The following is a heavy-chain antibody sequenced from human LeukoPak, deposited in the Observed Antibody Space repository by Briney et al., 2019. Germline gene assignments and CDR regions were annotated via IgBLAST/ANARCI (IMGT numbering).Heavy chain of an antibody. J-gene: IGHJ4*02. CDR3: AKDYEYNSNTWYFH. Sequence: GGSLRLSCAASGFTFNKFAMSWVRQAPGKGLEWVSGIIENGGETYYADSVRGRFTISRDNSKDTLYLQMNSLRAEDTAVYYCAKDYEYNSNTWYFHWGRGTLVSVSS. D-gene: IGHD6-13*01. CDR2: IIENGGET. V-gene: IGHV3-23*01. CDR1: GFTFNKFA.